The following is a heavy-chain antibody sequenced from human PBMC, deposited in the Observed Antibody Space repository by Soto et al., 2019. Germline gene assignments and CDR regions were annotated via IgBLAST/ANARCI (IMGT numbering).Heavy chain of an antibody. CDR2: INWDGGST. D-gene: IGHD6-6*01. V-gene: IGHV3-20*01. CDR1: GFTFDDYG. J-gene: IGHJ6*03. Sequence: PGGSLRLSCAASGFTFDDYGMSWVRQAPGKGLEWVSGINWDGGSTGYADSVKGRFTISRDNAKNSLYLQMNSLRAEDTALYHWARGSIAARHYYYYYMEVWGKGTTVTVSS. CDR3: ARGSIAARHYYYYYMEV.